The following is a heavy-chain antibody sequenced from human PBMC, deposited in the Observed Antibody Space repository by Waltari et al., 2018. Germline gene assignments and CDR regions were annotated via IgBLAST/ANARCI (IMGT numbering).Heavy chain of an antibody. V-gene: IGHV1-3*01. CDR2: SNAGNGNT. CDR3: ARIRERITIFGVVIRDDAFDI. CDR1: GYTFTLYA. J-gene: IGHJ3*02. D-gene: IGHD3-3*01. Sequence: QVQLVQSGAEVTKPGASVKVSCKASGYTFTLYAMRVVRQAPGQRLGWLGWSNAGNGNTKYSQKFQGRVTITRDTSASTAYMELSSLRSEDTAVYYCARIRERITIFGVVIRDDAFDIWGQGTMVTVSS.